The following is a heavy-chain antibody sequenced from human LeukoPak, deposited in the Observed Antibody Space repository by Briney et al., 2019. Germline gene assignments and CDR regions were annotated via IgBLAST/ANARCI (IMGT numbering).Heavy chain of an antibody. CDR1: GFTFNSYS. J-gene: IGHJ4*02. V-gene: IGHV3-48*01. D-gene: IGHD4-17*01. CDR3: AREYYGCDSDS. CDR2: ISSRSTTI. Sequence: GGSLRLSCAASGFTFNSYSMNWVRQAPGKGLEWVSYISSRSTTIYYADSVKGRFTISRDNAKNSLYLQMNSLRAEDTAVYYCAREYYGCDSDSWGQGTLVTVSS.